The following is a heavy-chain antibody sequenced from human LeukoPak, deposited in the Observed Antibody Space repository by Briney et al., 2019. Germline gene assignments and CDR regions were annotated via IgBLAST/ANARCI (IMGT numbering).Heavy chain of an antibody. J-gene: IGHJ4*02. V-gene: IGHV1-8*01. CDR3: ARDHRRDGSGSYDY. Sequence: ASVKVSCKASGYTFTSYDINWVRQATGQGLEWMGWMNPNSGNTGYAQKFQGRVTMTRNTSISTAYMELSSLRSEDTAVYYCARDHRRDGSGSYDYWGQGTLVTVSS. CDR1: GYTFTSYD. CDR2: MNPNSGNT. D-gene: IGHD3-10*01.